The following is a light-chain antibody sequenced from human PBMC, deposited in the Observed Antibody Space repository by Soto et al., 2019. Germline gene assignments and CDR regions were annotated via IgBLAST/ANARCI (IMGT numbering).Light chain of an antibody. Sequence: EIVMTQSPATLSVSPGERVTLSCRASQSVRSNLAWYQQKPGQVPRVLIYGASTRAIGIPDRFSGSGSGTEFTLTIGSVQSEDFAVYYCQHYNDLWGFGGGTKVEIK. CDR1: QSVRSN. V-gene: IGKV3-15*01. CDR3: QHYNDLWG. J-gene: IGKJ4*01. CDR2: GAS.